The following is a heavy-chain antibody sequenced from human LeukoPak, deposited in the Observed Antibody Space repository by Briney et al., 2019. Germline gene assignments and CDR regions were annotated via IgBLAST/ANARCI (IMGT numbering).Heavy chain of an antibody. J-gene: IGHJ4*02. Sequence: PVGSLRLSCAASGFTFSSYAMSWVRQASGKGLEWVSAISGSGFTYYADSVKGRYTISRDNSKNTLYLQMNSLRAEDTAVYYCARGLYSSSPWGQGTLVTVSS. CDR2: ISGSGFT. V-gene: IGHV3-23*01. D-gene: IGHD6-6*01. CDR3: ARGLYSSSP. CDR1: GFTFSSYA.